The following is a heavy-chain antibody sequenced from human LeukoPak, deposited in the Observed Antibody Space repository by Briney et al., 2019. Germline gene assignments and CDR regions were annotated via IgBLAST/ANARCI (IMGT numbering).Heavy chain of an antibody. CDR2: ITGSGGST. J-gene: IGHJ4*02. V-gene: IGHV3-23*01. CDR1: GFTFSSCA. CDR3: AKGRSDGMGLLDY. D-gene: IGHD5-24*01. Sequence: GGSLRLSCAASGFTFSSCAMNWVRQAPGKGLEWVSVITGSGGSTYYADSVKGRFTISRDNSKNTLSLQMNSLRAEDTAVYYCAKGRSDGMGLLDYWGQGTLVTVSS.